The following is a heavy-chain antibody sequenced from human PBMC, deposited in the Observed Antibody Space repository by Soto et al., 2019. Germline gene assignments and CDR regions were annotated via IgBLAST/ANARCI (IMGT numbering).Heavy chain of an antibody. CDR1: GAYISDFS. CDR3: ARESGENWTYEAH. J-gene: IGHJ1*01. D-gene: IGHD1-7*01. Sequence: QVQQLESGPGLVKPWDTLSLTCTVSGAYISDFSWSWIRQPAGKGLEWIGRITVDGTTPYNPSFRSRVTMSMDTSRNQFSLNLQSATAADTALYYCARESGENWTYEAHWGQGTLVTVSS. CDR2: ITVDGTT. V-gene: IGHV4-4*07.